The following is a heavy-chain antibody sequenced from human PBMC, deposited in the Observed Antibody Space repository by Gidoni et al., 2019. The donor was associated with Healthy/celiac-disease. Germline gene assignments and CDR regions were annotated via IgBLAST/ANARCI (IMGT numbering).Heavy chain of an antibody. D-gene: IGHD2-15*01. J-gene: IGHJ4*02. V-gene: IGHV3-23*01. Sequence: LEWVSAISGSGGSTYYAESVKGRFTIYRDNSKNTLYLQMNSLRAEDTAVYYCAKILKSGDYPDYWGQGTLVTVSS. CDR3: AKILKSGDYPDY. CDR2: ISGSGGST.